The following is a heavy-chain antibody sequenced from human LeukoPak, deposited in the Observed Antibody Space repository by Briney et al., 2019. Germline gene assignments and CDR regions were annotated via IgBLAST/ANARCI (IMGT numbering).Heavy chain of an antibody. CDR1: RFTFSNHG. D-gene: IGHD1-26*01. CDR2: IWYDGSKK. CDR3: ARDREARYFDY. Sequence: PGGSLRPSCAASRFTFSNHGMHWVRQAPGKGLEWVAVIWYDGSKKYYADSVKGRFTISRDNSRNTLYLQMNSLRVEDTAVYYCARDREARYFDYWGQGTLVAVSS. V-gene: IGHV3-33*01. J-gene: IGHJ4*02.